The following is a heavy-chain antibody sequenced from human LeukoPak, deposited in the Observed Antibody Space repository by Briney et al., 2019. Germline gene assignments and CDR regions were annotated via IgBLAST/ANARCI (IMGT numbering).Heavy chain of an antibody. CDR3: ARGHTQLAFDY. J-gene: IGHJ4*02. D-gene: IGHD2-2*01. Sequence: PSETLSLTCTVSGYSINRGYYWGWIRQPPGQGLEWIGEINHSGSTNYNPSLKSRVTISVDTSKNQFSLKLSSVTAAGTAVYYCARGHTQLAFDYWGQGTLVTVSS. CDR1: GYSINRGYY. V-gene: IGHV4-38-2*02. CDR2: INHSGST.